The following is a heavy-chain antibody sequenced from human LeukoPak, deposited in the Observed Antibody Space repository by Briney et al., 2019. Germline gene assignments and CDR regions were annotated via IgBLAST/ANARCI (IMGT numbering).Heavy chain of an antibody. CDR1: GFTFSSYG. V-gene: IGHV3-30*02. D-gene: IGHD6-13*01. J-gene: IGHJ4*02. CDR3: AKDEIFGSSWTFDY. CDR2: IRYDGTTK. Sequence: GGSLRLSCAASGFTFSSYGMHWVRQAPGKGLEWVAFIRYDGTTKYYADSVKGRFTSSRDNSKNTLHLQMNSLRAEDTAVYYCAKDEIFGSSWTFDYWGQGTLVTVSS.